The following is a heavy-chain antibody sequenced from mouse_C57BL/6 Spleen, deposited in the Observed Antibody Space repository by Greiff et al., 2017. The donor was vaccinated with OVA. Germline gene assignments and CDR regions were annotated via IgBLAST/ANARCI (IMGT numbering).Heavy chain of an antibody. CDR1: GYTFTSYW. V-gene: IGHV1-72*01. J-gene: IGHJ4*01. D-gene: IGHD3-2*02. CDR2: IDPNSGGT. Sequence: VQLQQPGAELVKPGASVKLSCKASGYTFTSYWMHWVKQRPGRGLEWIGRIDPNSGGTKYNEKFKSKATLTVDKPSSTAYMRLSSLTSEDSAVYYCARSTAQYAMDYWGQGTSVTVSS. CDR3: ARSTAQYAMDY.